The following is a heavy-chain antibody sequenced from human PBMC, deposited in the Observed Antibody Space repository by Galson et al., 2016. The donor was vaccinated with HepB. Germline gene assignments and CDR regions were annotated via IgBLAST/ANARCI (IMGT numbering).Heavy chain of an antibody. V-gene: IGHV3-11*01. Sequence: SLRLSCAASGFTFSHYYMNWIRQAPGQGLEWVSSISFSATTIYYADSVKGRFTISRDNSKNSLDLQMDNLRVDDTAVYYCARDLDDMANDAFYIWGQGKNVTVSS. CDR3: ARDLDDMANDAFYI. CDR1: GFTFSHYY. CDR2: ISFSATTI. D-gene: IGHD3-9*01. J-gene: IGHJ3*02.